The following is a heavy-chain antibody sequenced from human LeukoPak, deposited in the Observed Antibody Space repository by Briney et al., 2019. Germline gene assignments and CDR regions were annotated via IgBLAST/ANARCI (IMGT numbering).Heavy chain of an antibody. Sequence: ASVKVSCKVSGYTLTELSMHWVRQAPGKGLEWMGGFDPEDGETIYAQKFQGRVTMTEDTSTDTAYMELSSLRSEDTAVYYCATDSLKLYYYYYMGVWGKGTTVTVSS. CDR2: FDPEDGET. J-gene: IGHJ6*03. V-gene: IGHV1-24*01. CDR3: ATDSLKLYYYYYMGV. CDR1: GYTLTELS.